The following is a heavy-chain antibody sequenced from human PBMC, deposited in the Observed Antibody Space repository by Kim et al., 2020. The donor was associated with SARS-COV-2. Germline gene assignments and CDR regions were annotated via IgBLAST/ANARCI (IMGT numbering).Heavy chain of an antibody. J-gene: IGHJ4*02. Sequence: GGSLRLSCAASGFTFNNHWMNWVRQAPGKGLVWVSRISDDGSSTNYADPVKSRFTISRDNAKNTLYLQMNSLRAEDTAVYYSVRRATSSRGIDYWGQGTLVTVS. CDR1: GFTFNNHW. CDR2: ISDDGSST. V-gene: IGHV3-74*01. CDR3: VRRATSSRGIDY. D-gene: IGHD3-10*01.